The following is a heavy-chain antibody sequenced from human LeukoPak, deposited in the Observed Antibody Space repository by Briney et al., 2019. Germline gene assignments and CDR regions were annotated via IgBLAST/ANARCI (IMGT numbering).Heavy chain of an antibody. Sequence: PSETLSLTCTASGGSVSSYYWSWARQTPGQGLEWIGYVYYGGTTSYSPSLKSRVTMSIDRSKNEFSLTLFSVTAADTANYYCARDCTGGSCYPPSDGFDIWGQGTKVTVSS. J-gene: IGHJ3*02. V-gene: IGHV4-59*02. CDR3: ARDCTGGSCYPPSDGFDI. CDR2: VYYGGTT. D-gene: IGHD2-15*01. CDR1: GGSVSSYY.